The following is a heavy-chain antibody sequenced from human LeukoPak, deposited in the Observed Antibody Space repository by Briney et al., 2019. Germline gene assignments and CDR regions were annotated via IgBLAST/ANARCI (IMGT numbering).Heavy chain of an antibody. CDR1: GYTFTSYY. D-gene: IGHD3-10*01. Sequence: ASVKVSCKASGYTFTSYYMHWVRQAPGQGLEWMGIINPSGGSTSYAQKFQGRVTMTRDTSISTAYMELSRLRSDDTAVYYCARVHGDDAFDIWGQGTMVTVSS. CDR2: INPSGGST. V-gene: IGHV1-46*01. J-gene: IGHJ3*02. CDR3: ARVHGDDAFDI.